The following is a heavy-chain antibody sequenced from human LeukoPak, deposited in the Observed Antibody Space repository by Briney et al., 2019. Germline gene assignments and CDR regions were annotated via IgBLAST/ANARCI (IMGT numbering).Heavy chain of an antibody. D-gene: IGHD5-24*01. J-gene: IGHJ4*02. CDR3: AGGRDRSSFYFDS. V-gene: IGHV3-30-3*01. Sequence: AGRSLRLSCAASGFTFSSYPMHWVRQAPGKGLEWVAVISSDGSNKYYADSVKGRFTISRDNSKNTQYLQMNSLRAEDTAVYYCAGGRDRSSFYFDSWGQGTLVTVSS. CDR1: GFTFSSYP. CDR2: ISSDGSNK.